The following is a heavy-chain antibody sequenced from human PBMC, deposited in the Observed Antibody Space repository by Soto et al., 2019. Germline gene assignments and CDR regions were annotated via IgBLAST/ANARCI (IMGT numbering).Heavy chain of an antibody. CDR2: ISYDGSNK. Sequence: QVQLVESGGGVVQPGRSLRLSCAASGFTFSSYGMHWVRQAPGKGLEWVAVISYDGSNKYYADSVKGRFTIPRDNSKNTLYLQMNSLRAEDTAVYYCAKGPRGGSGSYPGYWGQGTLVTVSS. J-gene: IGHJ4*02. V-gene: IGHV3-30*18. CDR1: GFTFSSYG. D-gene: IGHD3-10*01. CDR3: AKGPRGGSGSYPGY.